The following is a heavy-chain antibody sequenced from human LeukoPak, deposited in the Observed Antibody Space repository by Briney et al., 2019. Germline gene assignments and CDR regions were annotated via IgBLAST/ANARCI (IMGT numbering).Heavy chain of an antibody. V-gene: IGHV4-59*01. D-gene: IGHD1-14*01. CDR1: GGSMRSYY. CDR3: ARNFHPGNWDY. Sequence: SETLSLTCNVSGGSMRSYYWSWIRQPPGKGLEWIGYIYYSGSNNYNPPLKSRVTISLDMSKNQVSLKVTSLTAADTAVYYCARNFHPGNWDYWGQGTLVTVSS. J-gene: IGHJ4*02. CDR2: IYYSGSN.